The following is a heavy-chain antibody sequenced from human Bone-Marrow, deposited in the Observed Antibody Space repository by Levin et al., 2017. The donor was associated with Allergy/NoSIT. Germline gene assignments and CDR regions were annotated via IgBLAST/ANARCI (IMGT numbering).Heavy chain of an antibody. CDR1: GYTFTGYY. D-gene: IGHD2-2*01. CDR2: INPNSGGT. V-gene: IGHV1-2*02. J-gene: IGHJ4*02. Sequence: ASVKVSCKASGYTFTGYYMHWVRQAPGQGLEWMGWINPNSGGTNYAQKFQGRVTMTRDTSISTAYMELSRLRSDDTAVYYCARVPYCSSTSCPNSLFDYWGQGTLVTVSS. CDR3: ARVPYCSSTSCPNSLFDY.